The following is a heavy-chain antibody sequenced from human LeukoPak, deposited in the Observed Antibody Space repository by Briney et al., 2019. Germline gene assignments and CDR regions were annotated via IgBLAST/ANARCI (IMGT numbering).Heavy chain of an antibody. CDR1: GYTFTSYA. D-gene: IGHD1-14*01. CDR2: INAGNGNT. J-gene: IGHJ6*02. Sequence: ASVKVSCKASGYTFTSYAMHWVRQAPGQRLEWMGWINAGNGNTKYSQKFQGRVTITRDTSASTAYMELSSLRSEDTAVYYCARERTDYYYYYGMDVWGQGTTVTVSS. V-gene: IGHV1-3*01. CDR3: ARERTDYYYYYGMDV.